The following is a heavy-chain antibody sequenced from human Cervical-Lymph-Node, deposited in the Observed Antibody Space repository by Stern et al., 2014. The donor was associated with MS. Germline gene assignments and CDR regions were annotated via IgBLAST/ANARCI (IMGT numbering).Heavy chain of an antibody. D-gene: IGHD3-10*01. CDR2: VRHKARSDTT. Sequence: EMQLVESGGGLVQPGGSLRLSCAASGFTFSDHYMDWVRQAPGKGLEWIGRVRHKARSDTTEYAASVKGRFTVSRDDSKNSLYLQMNSLKTEDTAVYYCARIMKGRGSNYFDYWGQGALVTVSS. CDR1: GFTFSDHY. V-gene: IGHV3-72*01. CDR3: ARIMKGRGSNYFDY. J-gene: IGHJ4*02.